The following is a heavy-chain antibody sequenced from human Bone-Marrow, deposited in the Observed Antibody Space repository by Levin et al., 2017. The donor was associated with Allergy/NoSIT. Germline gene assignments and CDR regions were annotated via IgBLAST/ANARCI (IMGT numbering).Heavy chain of an antibody. CDR1: GFTVSNNY. CDR2: IYSGGGT. J-gene: IGHJ4*02. CDR3: SRLDFNSGSYY. D-gene: IGHD3-10*01. V-gene: IGHV3-66*04. Sequence: GGSLRLSCAVSGFTVSNNYMSWDRQAPGKGLEWVSIIYSGGGTFYADSVKARFTISRDNSKNTVYLQMNSLSAEDTAVYYCSRLDFNSGSYYWGQGTLVTVSS.